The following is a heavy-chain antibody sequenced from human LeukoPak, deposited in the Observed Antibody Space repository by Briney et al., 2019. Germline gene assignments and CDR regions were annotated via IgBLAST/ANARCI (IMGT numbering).Heavy chain of an antibody. J-gene: IGHJ4*02. CDR2: ISGNGGTT. CDR1: GFTFSRNA. Sequence: GGSLRLSCAASGFTFSRNAMNWVRQAPGKGLEWVSAISGNGGTTYYADSVKGRFTISRDNSKNTLFLQMNTLRAEDTAVYYCAKDRHWGLDYWGQGALVTVSS. CDR3: AKDRHWGLDY. D-gene: IGHD7-27*01. V-gene: IGHV3-23*01.